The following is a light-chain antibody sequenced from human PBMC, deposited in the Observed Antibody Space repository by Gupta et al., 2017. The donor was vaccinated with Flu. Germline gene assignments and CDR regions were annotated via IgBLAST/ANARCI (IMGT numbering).Light chain of an antibody. CDR1: SSNIGTFT. V-gene: IGLV1-44*01. J-gene: IGLJ3*02. CDR2: TND. CDR3: ASWDDRLTGSWV. Sequence: QSVLTQPPSASGAPGQRVTISCSGSSSNIGTFTVSWYQHLPARAPSLLIYTNDLRRSGVPDRFSASKSGTSASLAISGLQSEDEADYYCASWDDRLTGSWVFGGGTKLTVL.